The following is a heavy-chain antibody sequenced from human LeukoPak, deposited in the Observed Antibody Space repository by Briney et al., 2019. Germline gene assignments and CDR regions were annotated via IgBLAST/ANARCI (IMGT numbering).Heavy chain of an antibody. CDR1: GYTFTGYY. D-gene: IGHD3-10*01. V-gene: IGHV1-2*02. Sequence: ASVKVSCKASGYTFTGYYMHWVRQAPGQGLEWMGWINPNSGGTNYAQKFQGRVTMTRDTSISTAYMELSRLRSDDTAVYYCARDRTSSAYYYGSGSYYNGFSGNDINHYYYYYYYMDVWGKGATVTVSS. J-gene: IGHJ6*03. CDR3: ARDRTSSAYYYGSGSYYNGFSGNDINHYYYYYYYMDV. CDR2: INPNSGGT.